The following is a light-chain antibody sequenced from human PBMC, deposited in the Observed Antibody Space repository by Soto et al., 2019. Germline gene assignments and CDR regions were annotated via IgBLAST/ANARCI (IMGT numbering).Light chain of an antibody. V-gene: IGKV3-11*01. Sequence: ENVVTQARGTMSLSPGERAPLSCRASQSVSSYLAWYQQKPGQAPRLLIYDASSRPTDIPARFSGSGSGTDFTLTISSLEPEDFALYYCQQRSNWPITFGQGTRLEI. CDR3: QQRSNWPIT. CDR1: QSVSSY. CDR2: DAS. J-gene: IGKJ5*01.